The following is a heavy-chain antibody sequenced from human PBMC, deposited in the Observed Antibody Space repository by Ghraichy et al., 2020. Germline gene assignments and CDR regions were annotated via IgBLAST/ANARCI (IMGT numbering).Heavy chain of an antibody. Sequence: GGSLRLSCAASGFTFSSYGMHWVRQAPGKGLEWVAVISYDGSNKYYADSVKGRFTISRDNSKNTLYLQMNSLRAEDTAVYYCAKDALIYYDSSEHGMDVWGQGTTVTVSS. CDR1: GFTFSSYG. V-gene: IGHV3-30*18. CDR2: ISYDGSNK. J-gene: IGHJ6*02. CDR3: AKDALIYYDSSEHGMDV. D-gene: IGHD3-22*01.